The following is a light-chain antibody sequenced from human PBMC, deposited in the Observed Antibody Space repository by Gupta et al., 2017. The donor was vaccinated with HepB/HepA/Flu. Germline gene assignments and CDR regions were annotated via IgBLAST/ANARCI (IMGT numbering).Light chain of an antibody. V-gene: IGKV6D-21*02. Sequence: EIVLPQSRDFQSVSPKEEVTITCRASQNIGSALHWYQEKADQSPKLLITYGSQSASGVPSRFSGSGSGTDFTLTINGLEAEDAAAYYCLQSITVPWTFGQGAKVEI. CDR3: LQSITVPWT. CDR2: YGS. CDR1: QNIGSA. J-gene: IGKJ1*01.